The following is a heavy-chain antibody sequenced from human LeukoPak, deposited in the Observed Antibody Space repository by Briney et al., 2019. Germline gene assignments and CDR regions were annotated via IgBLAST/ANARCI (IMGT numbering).Heavy chain of an antibody. CDR2: IYYSGST. Sequence: PSETLSLTCAVYGGSFSGYYWSWIRQPPGKGLEWIGYIYYSGSTNYNPSLKSRVTISVDTSKNQFSLKLSSVTAADTAVYYCARIGGSSWYDDYWGQGTLVTVSS. J-gene: IGHJ4*02. CDR3: ARIGGSSWYDDY. D-gene: IGHD6-13*01. V-gene: IGHV4-59*01. CDR1: GGSFSGYY.